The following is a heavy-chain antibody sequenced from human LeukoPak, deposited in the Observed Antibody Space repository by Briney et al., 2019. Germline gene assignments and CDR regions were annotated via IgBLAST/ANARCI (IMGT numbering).Heavy chain of an antibody. J-gene: IGHJ5*02. Sequence: GESLKISWKGSGDSFTSYWIGWVRQMPGKGLEWMGIIYPGDSDTRYSPSFQGQFTISADKSISTAYLQWSSLKASDTAMYYCARSPTFLVGATFWFDPWGQGTLVTVSS. CDR2: IYPGDSDT. CDR1: GDSFTSYW. D-gene: IGHD1-26*01. V-gene: IGHV5-51*01. CDR3: ARSPTFLVGATFWFDP.